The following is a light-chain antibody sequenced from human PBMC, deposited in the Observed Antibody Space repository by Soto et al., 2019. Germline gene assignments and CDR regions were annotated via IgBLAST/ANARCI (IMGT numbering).Light chain of an antibody. CDR1: QSVLYTYNNKNL. V-gene: IGKV4-1*01. CDR3: HQYFNTPYT. J-gene: IGKJ2*01. CDR2: WAA. Sequence: DIVMTLSPDSLAVSLGERVTINCKSSQSVLYTYNNKNLISWYQQKPGQPPKLLIYWAATRQSAVPARFSVSGSWTDFTLTISSLQAEDVALDYGHQYFNTPYTFGKGTKLEIK.